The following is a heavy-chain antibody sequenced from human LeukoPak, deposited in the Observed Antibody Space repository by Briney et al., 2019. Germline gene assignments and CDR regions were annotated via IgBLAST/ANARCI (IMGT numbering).Heavy chain of an antibody. D-gene: IGHD2-21*01. Sequence: SETLSRNCTVSGGSVSSYYWSWMRQSPGKGLEWLGYVYYSGSTNYNPALKSRVTISLDTSENQFSLKLSSVTAADTAVYYCAGEANSPTARYWYFDLWGRGTQVTVSS. V-gene: IGHV4-59*02. CDR2: VYYSGST. J-gene: IGHJ2*01. CDR3: AGEANSPTARYWYFDL. CDR1: GGSVSSYY.